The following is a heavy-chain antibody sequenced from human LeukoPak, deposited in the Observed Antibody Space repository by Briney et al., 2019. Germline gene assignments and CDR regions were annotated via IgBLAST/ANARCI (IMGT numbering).Heavy chain of an antibody. CDR1: GYTFTSYD. CDR3: ARGFKGVWFGASDNWFDP. Sequence: ASVKVSCKASGYTFTSYDINWVRQATGQGLEWMGWMNPNSGNTGYAQKFQGRVTMTRNTSISTAYMELSSLRSEDTAVYYCARGFKGVWFGASDNWFDPWGQGTLVTVSS. J-gene: IGHJ5*02. V-gene: IGHV1-8*01. D-gene: IGHD3-10*01. CDR2: MNPNSGNT.